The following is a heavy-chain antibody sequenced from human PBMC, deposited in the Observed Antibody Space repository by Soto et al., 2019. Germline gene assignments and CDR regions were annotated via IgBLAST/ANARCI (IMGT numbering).Heavy chain of an antibody. Sequence: QITLKESGPTLVKPTQTLTLTCTFSGFSLSSTRMAVGWIRQPPGKALEWLALIYWDDDKRYSPFLKSRLTITKDPSKNPVVLTMSHMDPVDTARYYCAHIVVAGLGYYFDYWGQGTLVTVSS. D-gene: IGHD6-19*01. CDR3: AHIVVAGLGYYFDY. CDR1: GFSLSSTRMA. J-gene: IGHJ4*02. CDR2: IYWDDDK. V-gene: IGHV2-5*02.